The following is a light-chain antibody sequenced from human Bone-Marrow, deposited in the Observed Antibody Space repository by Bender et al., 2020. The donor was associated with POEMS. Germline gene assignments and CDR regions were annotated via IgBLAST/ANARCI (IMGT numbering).Light chain of an antibody. Sequence: QSALTQPRSVSASPGQSITISCTGTNNDFGSYKFVSWYQQHPGKAPKLMIYEVNKRPSGVSDRFSGSKSGNTASLTISGLQAEDEADYYCCSYAGSRTFVVFGGGTKLTVL. V-gene: IGLV2-23*02. CDR1: NNDFGSYKF. CDR2: EVN. CDR3: CSYAGSRTFVV. J-gene: IGLJ3*02.